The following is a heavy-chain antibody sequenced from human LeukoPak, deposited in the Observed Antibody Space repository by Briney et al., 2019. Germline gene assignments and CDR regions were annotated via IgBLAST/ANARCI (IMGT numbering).Heavy chain of an antibody. Sequence: PGGSLRLSCAASGFTFSSYAMSWVRQAPGKGLEWVSAISGSGGSTYYADSVKGRFTISRDNSKNTLYLQMNSLRAEDTAVYYCAKDHPYYYDSSGAVDPWGQGTLVTVSS. D-gene: IGHD3-22*01. CDR1: GFTFSSYA. V-gene: IGHV3-23*01. CDR3: AKDHPYYYDSSGAVDP. J-gene: IGHJ5*02. CDR2: ISGSGGST.